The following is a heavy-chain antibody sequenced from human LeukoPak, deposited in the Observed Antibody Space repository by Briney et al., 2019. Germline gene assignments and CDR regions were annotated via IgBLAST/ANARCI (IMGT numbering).Heavy chain of an antibody. J-gene: IGHJ2*01. V-gene: IGHV3-23*01. Sequence: PGGSLRLSCAASGFTFSTYAMSWVRQAPGKGLEWVSAISASGGSTYYADFVKGRFTFSRDNSKNTLYLQMNSLRADDTALYYCAREASSYWYFDLWGRGTLVTVSS. D-gene: IGHD3-10*01. CDR3: AREASSYWYFDL. CDR1: GFTFSTYA. CDR2: ISASGGST.